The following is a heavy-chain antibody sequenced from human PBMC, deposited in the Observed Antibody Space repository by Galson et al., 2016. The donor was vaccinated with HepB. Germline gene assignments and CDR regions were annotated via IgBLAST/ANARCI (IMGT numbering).Heavy chain of an antibody. V-gene: IGHV3-23*01. CDR3: ATVNYISGTHY. D-gene: IGHD3-10*01. CDR2: ISDNGVST. Sequence: SLRLSCAASGFTFRTYVMSWVRQPPGEGLEWVSSISDNGVSTYYADSVKGRFTISRDNSENTLYLQMNSLRTEDTAMYYCATVNYISGTHYWGQGTLVTVSS. CDR1: GFTFRTYV. J-gene: IGHJ4*02.